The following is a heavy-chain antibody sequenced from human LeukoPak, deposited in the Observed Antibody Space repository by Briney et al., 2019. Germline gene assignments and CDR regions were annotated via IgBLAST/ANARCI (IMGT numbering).Heavy chain of an antibody. J-gene: IGHJ4*02. D-gene: IGHD6-13*01. CDR2: MSGDATST. CDR3: AKRTSGSSWYSSDS. CDR1: GFTFSSFA. Sequence: PGGSLRLSCAASGFTFSSFAMNWVRQAPGKGLEWVSTMSGDATSTYYADSVKGRFTISRDNSKNTLYLQMNSLRADDTAVYYCAKRTSGSSWYSSDSWGQGTPVTVSS. V-gene: IGHV3-23*01.